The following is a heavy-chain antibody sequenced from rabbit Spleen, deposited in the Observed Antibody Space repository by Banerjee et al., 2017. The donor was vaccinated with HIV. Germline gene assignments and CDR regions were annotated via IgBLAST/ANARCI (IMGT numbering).Heavy chain of an antibody. V-gene: IGHV1S45*01. CDR3: AGDTGSGFSSYGMDL. CDR1: GVSFSGDSF. J-gene: IGHJ6*01. D-gene: IGHD8-1*01. CDR2: IDAGGSGFT. Sequence: QEQLEESGGDLVKPGASLTLTCIASGVSFSGDSFSGDSYMCWGRQAPGKGLEWIGCIDAGGSGFTYFASWAQGRFTISKTSSTTVALQMTSLTTADAAAYFCAGDTGSGFSSYGMDLWGPGTLVTVS.